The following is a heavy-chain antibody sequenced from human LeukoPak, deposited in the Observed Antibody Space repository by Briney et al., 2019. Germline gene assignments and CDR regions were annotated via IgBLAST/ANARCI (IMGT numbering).Heavy chain of an antibody. Sequence: PGGSLRLSCAASGFTFSSYWMSWVRQAPGKRLEWVANIKQDGSEKYYVDSVKGRFTISRDNAKNSLYLQMNSLRAEDTAVYYCARCTAMVSNYYYGMDVWGQGTTVTVSS. J-gene: IGHJ6*02. D-gene: IGHD5-18*01. CDR3: ARCTAMVSNYYYGMDV. V-gene: IGHV3-7*01. CDR2: IKQDGSEK. CDR1: GFTFSSYW.